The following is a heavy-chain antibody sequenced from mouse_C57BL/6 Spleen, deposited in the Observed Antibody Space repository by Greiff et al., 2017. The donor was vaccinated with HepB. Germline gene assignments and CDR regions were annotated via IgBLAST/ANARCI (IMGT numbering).Heavy chain of an antibody. CDR1: GYTFTDYY. CDR3: ARHDGYYDFDY. V-gene: IGHV1-76*01. Sequence: VKLSCKASGYTFTDYYINWVKQRPGQGLEWIARIYPGSGNTYYNEKFKGKATLTAEKSSSTAYMQLSSLTSEDSAVYFCARHDGYYDFDYWGQGTTLTVSS. D-gene: IGHD2-3*01. CDR2: IYPGSGNT. J-gene: IGHJ2*01.